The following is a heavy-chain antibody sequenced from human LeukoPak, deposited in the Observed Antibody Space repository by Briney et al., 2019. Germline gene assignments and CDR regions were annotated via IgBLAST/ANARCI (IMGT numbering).Heavy chain of an antibody. CDR1: GASISSSSYY. Sequence: SETLSLTCTVSGASISSSSYYWGCIRQPPGKGLEWIVSIYYSGSTYYNPSLKSRVTISVDTYKNQMSLKLSSATAADTAVYYCAIPGYSSGWPFDFWGQGTLVTVSS. D-gene: IGHD6-19*01. CDR3: AIPGYSSGWPFDF. J-gene: IGHJ4*02. V-gene: IGHV4-39*01. CDR2: IYYSGST.